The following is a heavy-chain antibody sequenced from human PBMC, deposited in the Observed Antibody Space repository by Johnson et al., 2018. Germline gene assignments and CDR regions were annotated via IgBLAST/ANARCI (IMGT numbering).Heavy chain of an antibody. V-gene: IGHV3-49*03. CDR2: IRSKAYGGTT. Sequence: VQLVESGGGLVQXGRSLRLSCTASGFTFGDYAMSWFRQAPGKGLEWVGFIRSKAYGGTTEYAASVKGRFTISRDDSKSIAYLQMKSMKTEDTAVYYCTRARITMVRGVNYYGMDVWGQGTTVTVSS. D-gene: IGHD3-10*01. CDR1: GFTFGDYA. J-gene: IGHJ6*02. CDR3: TRARITMVRGVNYYGMDV.